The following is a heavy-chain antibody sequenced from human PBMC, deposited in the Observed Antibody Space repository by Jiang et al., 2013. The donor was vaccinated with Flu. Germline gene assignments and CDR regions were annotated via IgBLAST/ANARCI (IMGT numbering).Heavy chain of an antibody. J-gene: IGHJ3*02. CDR2: ISYDGSNK. V-gene: IGHV3-30*04. D-gene: IGHD5-18*01. CDR3: ARVYSELEDAFDI. Sequence: LEWVAVISYDGSNKYYADSVKGRFTISRDNSKNTLYLQMNSLRAEDTAVYYCARVYSELEDAFDIWGQGTMVTVSS.